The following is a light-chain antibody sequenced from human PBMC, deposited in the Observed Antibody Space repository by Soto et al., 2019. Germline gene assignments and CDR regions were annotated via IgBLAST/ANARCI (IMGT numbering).Light chain of an antibody. V-gene: IGLV2-14*03. CDR1: SSDIGGYNY. CDR2: DVN. J-gene: IGLJ2*01. CDR3: SSYTSSRTLV. Sequence: QSALTQPASVSGSPGQTITISCTGTSSDIGGYNYVSWYQQHPGKAPKLIIYDVNNRPSGVSNRFSGSKSGNTASLTISGLQAEDEADFYCSSYTSSRTLVFGGGTKLTVL.